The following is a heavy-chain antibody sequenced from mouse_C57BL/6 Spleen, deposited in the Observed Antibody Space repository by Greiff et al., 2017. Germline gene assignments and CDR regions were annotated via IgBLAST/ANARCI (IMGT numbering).Heavy chain of an antibody. Sequence: DVHLVESGPGLVKPSQSLSLTCSVTGYSITSGYYWNWIRQFPGNKLEWMGYISYDGSNNYNPSLKNRISITRDTSKNQFFLKLNSVTTEDTATYYCARRGYYAMDYWGQGTSVTVSS. V-gene: IGHV3-6*01. CDR1: GYSITSGYY. J-gene: IGHJ4*01. CDR2: ISYDGSN. CDR3: ARRGYYAMDY.